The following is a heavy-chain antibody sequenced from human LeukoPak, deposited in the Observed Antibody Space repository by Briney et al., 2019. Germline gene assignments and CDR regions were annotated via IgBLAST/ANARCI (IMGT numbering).Heavy chain of an antibody. CDR2: ISSGGCST. CDR3: ARDYGEGRYYFDY. V-gene: IGHV3-74*01. CDR1: GFTFSTYW. Sequence: PGGSVRLLCGAWGFTFSTYWVQGVRQAPGKALVWLSRISSGGCSTNYADSVKGRFTISRDNAKNTLYLQMNSLRAEDTAVYYCARDYGEGRYYFDYWGQGTLVTVSS. D-gene: IGHD4-17*01. J-gene: IGHJ4*02.